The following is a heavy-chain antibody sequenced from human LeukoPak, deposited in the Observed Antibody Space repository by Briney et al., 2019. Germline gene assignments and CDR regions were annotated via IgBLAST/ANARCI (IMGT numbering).Heavy chain of an antibody. J-gene: IGHJ4*02. CDR1: GFSFRSYW. Sequence: GGSLRLSCAASGFSFRSYWMSWVRQAPGKGLEWVANIESDGSEKNYADSVKGRFTISRDNAKNSLYLQMDSLRAEDTAVYYCAGGMGWVSDYWGQGTLVTVPS. CDR2: IESDGSEK. CDR3: AGGMGWVSDY. V-gene: IGHV3-7*03. D-gene: IGHD6-19*01.